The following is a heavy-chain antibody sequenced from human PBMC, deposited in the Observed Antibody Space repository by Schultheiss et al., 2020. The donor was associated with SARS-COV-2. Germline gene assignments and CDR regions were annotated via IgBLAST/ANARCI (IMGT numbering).Heavy chain of an antibody. J-gene: IGHJ4*02. V-gene: IGHV3-23*01. CDR1: GFTFSSYS. Sequence: GGSLRLSCAASGFTFSSYSMNWVRQAPGKGLEWVSAISGSGGSTYYADSVKGRFTISRDNSKNTLYLQMNSLRAEDTAVYYCASPLNSSGYRDFAPPGSWGQGTLVTVSS. D-gene: IGHD3-22*01. CDR3: ASPLNSSGYRDFAPPGS. CDR2: ISGSGGST.